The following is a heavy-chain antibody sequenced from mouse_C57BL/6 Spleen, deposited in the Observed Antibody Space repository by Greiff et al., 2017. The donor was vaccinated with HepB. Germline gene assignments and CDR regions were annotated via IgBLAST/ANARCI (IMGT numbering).Heavy chain of an antibody. Sequence: VQLKESGPELVKPGASVKISCKASGYSFTGYYMHWVKQSHGNILDWIGYIYPYNGVSSYNQKFKGKATLTVDKSSSTAYMELRSLTSEDSAVYYCARWGKGYDGYYYAMDYWGQGTSVTVSS. CDR1: GYSFTGYY. CDR2: IYPYNGVS. J-gene: IGHJ4*01. CDR3: ARWGKGYDGYYYAMDY. V-gene: IGHV1-31*01. D-gene: IGHD2-2*01.